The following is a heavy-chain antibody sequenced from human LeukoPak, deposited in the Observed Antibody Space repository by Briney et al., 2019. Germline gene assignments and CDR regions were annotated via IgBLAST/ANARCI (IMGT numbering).Heavy chain of an antibody. CDR3: ARDRIRGSYYDFDY. Sequence: GASVKVPCKASGYTFTSYYMHWVRQAPGQGLEWMGWINPNSGGTNYAQKFQGWVTMTRDTSISTAYMELSRLRSDDTAVYYCARDRIRGSYYDFDYWGQGTLVTVSS. CDR2: INPNSGGT. D-gene: IGHD1-26*01. V-gene: IGHV1-2*04. CDR1: GYTFTSYY. J-gene: IGHJ4*02.